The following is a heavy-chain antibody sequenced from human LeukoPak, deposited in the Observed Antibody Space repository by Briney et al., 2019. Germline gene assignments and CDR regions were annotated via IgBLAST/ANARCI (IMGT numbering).Heavy chain of an antibody. CDR1: GYTFTDYY. CDR3: ARRGDGYNFKY. J-gene: IGHJ4*02. Sequence: ASVKVSCKASGYTFTDYYIHWVRQAPGQGLEWMGWINPNSGGTKYAQKFQGRVTMTTDTSINTAYMDLSRLTSDDTAVYYCARRGDGYNFKYWGQGTPVSVSS. CDR2: INPNSGGT. V-gene: IGHV1-2*02. D-gene: IGHD5-24*01.